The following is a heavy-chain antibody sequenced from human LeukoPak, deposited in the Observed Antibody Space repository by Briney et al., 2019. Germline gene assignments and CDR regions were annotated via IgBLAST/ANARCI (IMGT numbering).Heavy chain of an antibody. Sequence: PSETLSLTCAVYGGSFSGYYWSWIRQPPGKGLEWIGEINHSGSTNYNPSLKSRVTISVDTSKNQFSLKLSSVTAADTAVYYCARRFITIVGVVIIKGWYFDLWGRGTLVTVSS. V-gene: IGHV4-34*01. D-gene: IGHD3-3*01. CDR3: ARRFITIVGVVIIKGWYFDL. J-gene: IGHJ2*01. CDR1: GGSFSGYY. CDR2: INHSGST.